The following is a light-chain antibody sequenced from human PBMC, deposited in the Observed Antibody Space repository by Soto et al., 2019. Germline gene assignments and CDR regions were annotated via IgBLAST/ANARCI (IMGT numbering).Light chain of an antibody. CDR2: EVS. CDR1: SSDVGSYNR. CDR3: SSYTSSSLV. V-gene: IGLV2-18*02. Sequence: QPVLTQPPSVSGSPGQSVTISCTGTSSDVGSYNRVSWYQQPPGTAPKLMIYEVSNRPSGVPDRFSGSKSGNTASLTISGLQAEDEADYYCSSYTSSSLVFGGGTKVTVL. J-gene: IGLJ2*01.